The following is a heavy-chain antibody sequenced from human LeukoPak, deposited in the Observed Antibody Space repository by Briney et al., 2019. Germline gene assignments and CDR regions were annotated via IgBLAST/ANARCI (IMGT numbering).Heavy chain of an antibody. Sequence: GGSLRLSCAASGFTFDDYAMHWVRQAPGKGLEWVSSISSSGSYIYYADSVKGRFTISRDNANKSLYLQLNSLRAEDTAVYFCAREPIYGLNFDYWGQGTLVTVSS. D-gene: IGHD2/OR15-2a*01. J-gene: IGHJ4*02. CDR3: AREPIYGLNFDY. CDR2: ISSSGSYI. CDR1: GFTFDDYA. V-gene: IGHV3-21*01.